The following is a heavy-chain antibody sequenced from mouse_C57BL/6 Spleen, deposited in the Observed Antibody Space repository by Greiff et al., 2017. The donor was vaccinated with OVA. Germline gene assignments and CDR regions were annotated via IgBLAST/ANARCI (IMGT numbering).Heavy chain of an antibody. CDR1: GFNIKDYY. CDR3: ARYPFYDGYSHYYAMDY. J-gene: IGHJ4*01. V-gene: IGHV14-2*01. CDR2: IDPEDGET. D-gene: IGHD2-3*01. Sequence: VQLQQSGAELVKPGASVKLSCTASGFNIKDYYMHWVKQRTEQGLEWIGRIDPEDGETKYAPKFQGEANITADTSSNTAYLQLSSLTSEDTAVYYCARYPFYDGYSHYYAMDYWGQGTSVTVSS.